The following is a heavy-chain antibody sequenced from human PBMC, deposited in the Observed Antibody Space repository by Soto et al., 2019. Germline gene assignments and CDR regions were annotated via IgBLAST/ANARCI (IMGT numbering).Heavy chain of an antibody. CDR3: AKDVRVVPAATYDWIHP. CDR2: ISGSGGST. V-gene: IGHV3-23*01. D-gene: IGHD2-2*01. J-gene: IGHJ5*02. CDR1: GFTFSSYA. Sequence: GGSLRLACAASGFTFSSYAMSWVRQAPGKGLEWVSAISGSGGSTYYADSVKGRFTISRDNSKNTLYLQMNSLRAEDTAVYYCAKDVRVVPAATYDWIHPWGQATLVSVSS.